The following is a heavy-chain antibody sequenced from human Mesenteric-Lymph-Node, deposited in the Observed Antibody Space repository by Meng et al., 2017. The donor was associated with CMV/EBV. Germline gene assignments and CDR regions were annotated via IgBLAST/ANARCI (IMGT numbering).Heavy chain of an antibody. CDR3: ARHQRWLKSEGGFNY. CDR2: INHSGST. CDR1: GGSFSGYY. J-gene: IGHJ4*02. D-gene: IGHD4-23*01. V-gene: IGHV4-34*01. Sequence: LWMLADTLSLVCAAYGGSFSGYYWSGIRQPPGKGLEWIGEINHSGSTNYNPSLKSRVTISVDTSKNQFSLKLSSVTAADTAVYYCARHQRWLKSEGGFNYWGQGTLVTASS.